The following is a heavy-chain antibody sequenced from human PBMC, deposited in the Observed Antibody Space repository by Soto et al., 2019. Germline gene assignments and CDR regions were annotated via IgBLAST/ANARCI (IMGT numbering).Heavy chain of an antibody. CDR3: AKDSVHNLYRTSSSEDCFGP. V-gene: IGHV3-23*01. Sequence: GGSLRLSCAASGFTFNNYGMNWVRQAPGKGLEWVSTISGTGVNTYYADSVKGRFTVSRDNSKNTVWLQMNSLRAADSSVYYCAKDSVHNLYRTSSSEDCFGPWGQGTLVTVSS. D-gene: IGHD6-6*01. CDR1: GFTFNNYG. CDR2: ISGTGVNT. J-gene: IGHJ5*02.